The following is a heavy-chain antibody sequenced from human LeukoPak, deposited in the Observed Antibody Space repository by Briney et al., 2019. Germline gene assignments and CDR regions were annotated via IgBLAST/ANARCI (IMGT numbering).Heavy chain of an antibody. CDR3: ARSSYSSWYRSEYFQY. V-gene: IGHV5-51*01. Sequence: GESVKISCEGSGYNFATYWIAWVRQMPGKGLEWMEIIYPRDSDTRYSPSFQGQVTISVDKSISTAYLHWSSLKASDTAMYYCARSSYSSWYRSEYFQYWGQGTLVTVSS. CDR1: GYNFATYW. D-gene: IGHD6-19*01. J-gene: IGHJ1*01. CDR2: IYPRDSDT.